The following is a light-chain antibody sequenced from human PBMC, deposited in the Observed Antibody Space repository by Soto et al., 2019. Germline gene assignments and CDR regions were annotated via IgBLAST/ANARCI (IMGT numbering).Light chain of an antibody. V-gene: IGKV1-12*01. Sequence: DIQMTQSPSSVSASVGDRVTITFRASQDISSWLAWYQQKPGKAPNLLIYAASSLQSGVPSRFSGSGSGTDFTLTISSLQSEDFTVYSCLQYHNLWAFGQGTKVEIK. J-gene: IGKJ1*01. CDR2: AAS. CDR3: LQYHNLWA. CDR1: QDISSW.